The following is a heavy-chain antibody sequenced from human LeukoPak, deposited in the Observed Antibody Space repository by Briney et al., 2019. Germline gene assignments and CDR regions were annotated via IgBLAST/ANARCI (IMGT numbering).Heavy chain of an antibody. V-gene: IGHV3-23*01. D-gene: IGHD2-2*01. CDR1: GFTFSSYA. CDR2: ISGSGGST. Sequence: GGSLRLSCAASGFTFSSYAMSWVRQAPGKGLEWVSAISGSGGSTYYADSVKGRFTISRDNSKNTLYLQMNSLRAEDTAVYYCALPPRDGVVPAAQFDYWGQGTLVTVSS. J-gene: IGHJ4*02. CDR3: ALPPRDGVVPAAQFDY.